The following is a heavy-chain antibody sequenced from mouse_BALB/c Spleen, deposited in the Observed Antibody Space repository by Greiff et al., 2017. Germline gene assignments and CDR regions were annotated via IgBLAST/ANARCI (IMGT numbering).Heavy chain of an antibody. D-gene: IGHD1-1*01. CDR3: ARDPSYYYGSSLYAMDY. V-gene: IGHV2-9*02. CDR2: IWAGGST. CDR1: GFSLTSYG. Sequence: VKLQESGPGLVAPSQSLSITCTVSGFSLTSYGVHWVRQPPGKGLEWLGVIWAGGSTNYNSALMSRLSISKDNSKSQVFLKMNSLQTDDTAMYYCARDPSYYYGSSLYAMDYWGQGTSVTVSS. J-gene: IGHJ4*01.